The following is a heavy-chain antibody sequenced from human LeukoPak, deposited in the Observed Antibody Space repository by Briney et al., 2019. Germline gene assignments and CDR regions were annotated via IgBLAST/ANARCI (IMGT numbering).Heavy chain of an antibody. CDR3: ARDRWFDL. CDR1: GFSFSSYE. V-gene: IGHV3-48*03. CDR2: ISSGGDSI. Sequence: GRSLRLSGGASGFSFSSYEMNWGRQAPGKGLKWFSHISSGGDSIYYADSVKGRFTISRDNVKNSLYLQMNSLRAEDTAVYYCARDRWFDLWGQGTLVTVSS. J-gene: IGHJ5*02.